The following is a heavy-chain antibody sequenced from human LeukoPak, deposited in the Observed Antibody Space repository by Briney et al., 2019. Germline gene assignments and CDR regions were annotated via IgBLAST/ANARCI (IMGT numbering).Heavy chain of an antibody. D-gene: IGHD1-1*01. V-gene: IGHV3-11*04. J-gene: IGHJ2*01. Sequence: AGGSLRLSCAASGFTFSDYYMSWIRQAPGKGLEWVSYISSSGSTIYYADSVKGRFTISRDNAKNSLYLQMNSLRAEDTAVYYCASRVTGTAEYWYFDLWGRGTLVTVPS. CDR3: ASRVTGTAEYWYFDL. CDR2: ISSSGSTI. CDR1: GFTFSDYY.